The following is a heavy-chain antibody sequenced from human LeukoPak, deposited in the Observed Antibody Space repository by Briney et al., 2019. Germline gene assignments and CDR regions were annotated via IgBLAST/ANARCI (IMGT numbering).Heavy chain of an antibody. CDR2: INHSGST. V-gene: IGHV4-34*01. D-gene: IGHD5-12*01. CDR3: ARGRKWLRLYYYYGMDV. Sequence: LETLSLTCAVYGGSFSGYYWSWIRQPPGKGLEWIGEINHSGSTNYNPSLKSRVTISVDTSKNQFSLKLSSVTAADTAVYYCARGRKWLRLYYYYGMDVWGKGTTVTVSS. J-gene: IGHJ6*04. CDR1: GGSFSGYY.